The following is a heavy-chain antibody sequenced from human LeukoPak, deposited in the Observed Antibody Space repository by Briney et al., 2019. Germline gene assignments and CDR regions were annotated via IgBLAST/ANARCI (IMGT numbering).Heavy chain of an antibody. Sequence: SETLSLTCTVSGHSVSSGSYYWSWIRQPPGKGLEWNGKIYYSGSTNYNPSLKSRVTISVDTSKNQFSLKLSSVTAADSAVYYWARSDRVPAAIVGYYGMDVWGKGTTVTVHS. CDR3: ARSDRVPAAIVGYYGMDV. V-gene: IGHV4-61*01. CDR2: IYYSGST. D-gene: IGHD2-2*02. J-gene: IGHJ6*04. CDR1: GHSVSSGSYY.